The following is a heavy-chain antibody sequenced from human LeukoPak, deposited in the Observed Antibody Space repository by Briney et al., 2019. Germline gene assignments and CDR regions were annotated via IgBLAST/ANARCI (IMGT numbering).Heavy chain of an antibody. V-gene: IGHV1-69*05. CDR1: GGTFSSYA. CDR2: IIPIFGTA. D-gene: IGHD5-12*01. J-gene: IGHJ4*02. CDR3: ARDLGSGYEWGDFDY. Sequence: SVKVSCKASGGTFSSYAISWVRQAPGQGLEWMGGIIPIFGTANYAQKFQGRVTITTDESTSTAYMELSSLRSEDTAVYYCARDLGSGYEWGDFDYWGQGTLVTVSS.